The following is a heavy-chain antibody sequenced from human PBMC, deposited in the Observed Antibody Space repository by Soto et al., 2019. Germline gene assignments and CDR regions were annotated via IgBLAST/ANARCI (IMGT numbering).Heavy chain of an antibody. D-gene: IGHD5-18*01. Sequence: PGGSLRLSCAASEFTYNMNWVRQAPGKGLECVSYISRSSAHTNYADSVRGRFTISRDNSKNTLYLQMNSLRAEDTAVYYCAKDDLGYSSYSYYGMDVWAKGPRSPS. CDR2: ISRSSAHT. J-gene: IGHJ6*02. CDR3: AKDDLGYSSYSYYGMDV. CDR1: EFTYN. V-gene: IGHV3-48*01.